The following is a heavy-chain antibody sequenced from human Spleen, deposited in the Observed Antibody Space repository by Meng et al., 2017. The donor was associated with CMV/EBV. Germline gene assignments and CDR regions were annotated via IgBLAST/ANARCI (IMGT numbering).Heavy chain of an antibody. Sequence: ASVKVSCKASGYTFTSYYIHWVRQAPGQGLESMGWINPNSGNTNYAQKFQGRVTMTRDTSISTAHMELSSLRSDDAAVYFCARVGHCSSTSWTCHFDYWGQGTLVTVSS. CDR1: GYTFTSYY. CDR3: ARVGHCSSTSWTCHFDY. V-gene: IGHV1-2*02. J-gene: IGHJ4*02. CDR2: INPNSGNT. D-gene: IGHD2-2*01.